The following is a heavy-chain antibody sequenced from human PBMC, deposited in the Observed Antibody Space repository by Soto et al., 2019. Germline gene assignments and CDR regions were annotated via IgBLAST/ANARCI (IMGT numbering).Heavy chain of an antibody. CDR3: ARDRHDYGDFYWFDP. D-gene: IGHD4-17*01. Sequence: DVQLVESGGGLVKPGESLRLSCAASGFAFSDFGMNWVRQAPGKGLEWVSSISRAGSPIYYADSLRGRFTISRDDSKNSVYLQVSRLIPEDTGIYYCARDRHDYGDFYWFDPWGQGTLVTVSS. CDR2: ISRAGSPI. CDR1: GFAFSDFG. V-gene: IGHV3-21*01. J-gene: IGHJ5*02.